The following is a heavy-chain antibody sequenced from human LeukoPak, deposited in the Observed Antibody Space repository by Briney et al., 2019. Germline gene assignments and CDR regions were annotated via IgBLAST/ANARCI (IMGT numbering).Heavy chain of an antibody. CDR1: GFTFSSYA. CDR2: ITSSSGYI. J-gene: IGHJ4*02. D-gene: IGHD4-17*01. CDR3: ARSDDHGDYLVDY. V-gene: IGHV3-21*01. Sequence: KPWGSLRLSCAASGFTFSSYAMNWVRQAPGKGLEWVSSITSSSGYIYYADSMKGRFTTSRDNAKNSLYLQMNSLRAEDTAVYYCARSDDHGDYLVDYWGQGTLVTVSS.